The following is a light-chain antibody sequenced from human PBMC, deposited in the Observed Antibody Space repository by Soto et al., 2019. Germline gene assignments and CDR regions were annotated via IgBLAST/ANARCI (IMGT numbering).Light chain of an antibody. J-gene: IGKJ1*01. CDR3: HQYDTSPWT. CDR2: GAS. Sequence: EIVLTQSPGTLSLSPGERATLSCRASQSVSSNFLAWYQQKPGQAPRLLIYGASSRAIGIPDRFSGSGSGTDFPLTISRLEPEDFAVYYCHQYDTSPWTFGQGTKVEI. CDR1: QSVSSNF. V-gene: IGKV3-20*01.